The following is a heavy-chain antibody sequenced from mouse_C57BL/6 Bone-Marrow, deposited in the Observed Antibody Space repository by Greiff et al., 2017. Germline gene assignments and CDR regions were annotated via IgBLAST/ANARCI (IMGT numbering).Heavy chain of an antibody. Sequence: VKLVESGPGLVQPSQSLSITCTVSGFSLTSYGVHWVRQSPGKGLEWLGVIWRGGSTDYNAAFMSRLSITKDNSKSQVFFKMNSLQADDTAIYYCAKNTWGLYYYAMDYWGQGTSVTVSS. V-gene: IGHV2-5*01. D-gene: IGHD3-1*01. J-gene: IGHJ4*01. CDR2: IWRGGST. CDR1: GFSLTSYG. CDR3: AKNTWGLYYYAMDY.